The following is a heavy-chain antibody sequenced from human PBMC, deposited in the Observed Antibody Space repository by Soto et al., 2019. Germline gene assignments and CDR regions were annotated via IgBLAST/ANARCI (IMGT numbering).Heavy chain of an antibody. Sequence: GVSVKVSCKASGYTFTSYYMHWVRQAPGQGLEWMGIINPSGGSTSYAQKFQGRVTMTRDTSTSTVYMELSSLRSEDTAVYYCARCYYDFWSGYSLDVWGQGTTVTVSS. D-gene: IGHD3-3*01. J-gene: IGHJ6*02. CDR2: INPSGGST. CDR3: ARCYYDFWSGYSLDV. CDR1: GYTFTSYY. V-gene: IGHV1-46*01.